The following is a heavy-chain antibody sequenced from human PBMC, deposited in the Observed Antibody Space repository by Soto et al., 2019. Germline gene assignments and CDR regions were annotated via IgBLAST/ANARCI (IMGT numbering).Heavy chain of an antibody. V-gene: IGHV3-23*01. CDR1: EFTFSNYA. CDR2: ISNNGGTT. CDR3: ARGTIVARQHLDY. J-gene: IGHJ4*02. Sequence: PGGSLRLSCAASEFTFSNYAMSWVRQAPGKGLEWVSSISNNGGTTYYADSVKGRFTISRDDSKNTLYLQMNSLRVEDTAVYYCARGTIVARQHLDYWGQGTLVTVSS. D-gene: IGHD6-6*01.